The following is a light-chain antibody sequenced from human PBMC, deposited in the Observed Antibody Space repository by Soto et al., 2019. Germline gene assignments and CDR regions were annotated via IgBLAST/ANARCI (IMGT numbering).Light chain of an antibody. J-gene: IGKJ4*01. CDR2: DAS. V-gene: IGKV3-11*01. CDR1: PSVSNS. Sequence: ESVLTQSPATLSLSPGERATLSCRASPSVSNSVAWYQHKPGQAPRLLIYDASNRATGVPSRFSGSGSGTDFTLTITSRAPEDFAVYYCQQRNTWPPVTFGGGTRLETK. CDR3: QQRNTWPPVT.